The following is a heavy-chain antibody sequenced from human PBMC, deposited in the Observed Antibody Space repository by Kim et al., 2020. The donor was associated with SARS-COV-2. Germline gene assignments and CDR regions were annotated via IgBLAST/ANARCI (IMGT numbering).Heavy chain of an antibody. V-gene: IGHV4-34*01. CDR2: INHSGST. CDR3: ARGTGYSSGWYVY. CDR1: GGSFSGYY. D-gene: IGHD6-19*01. J-gene: IGHJ4*02. Sequence: SETLSLTCAVYGGSFSGYYWSWIRQPPGKGLEWIGEINHSGSTNYNPSLKSRVTISVDMSKNQFSLKLSSVTAADTAVYYCARGTGYSSGWYVYWGQGTLVTVSS.